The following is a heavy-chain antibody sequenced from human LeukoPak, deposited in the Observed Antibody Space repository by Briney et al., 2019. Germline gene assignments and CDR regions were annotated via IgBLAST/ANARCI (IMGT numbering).Heavy chain of an antibody. CDR1: GGSISASGVY. D-gene: IGHD3-10*01. CDR3: ARRSHSPSGSPS. Sequence: SETLSLTCTVSGGSISASGVYWAWSRRPPGKGLEWIGSLYYGATNYYNPSLRSRVTISGDTSKNQISLELASVTAADTAVYHCARRSHSPSGSPSWGQGTQVTVSS. J-gene: IGHJ5*02. CDR2: LYYGATN. V-gene: IGHV4-39*01.